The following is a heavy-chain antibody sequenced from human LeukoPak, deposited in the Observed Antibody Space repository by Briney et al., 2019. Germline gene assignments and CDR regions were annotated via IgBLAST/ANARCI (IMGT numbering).Heavy chain of an antibody. V-gene: IGHV4-30-4*01. CDR3: ASMRGYGYGYSDF. CDR2: IYNSGST. D-gene: IGHD5-18*01. J-gene: IGHJ4*02. CDR1: GGSINSGDYY. Sequence: SQTLSLTCTVSGGSINSGDYYWSWIRQPPGTGLEWIGYIYNSGSTYCNPSLKSRVTISLDTSKNQFSLKLSSVTVADTAVYFCASMRGYGYGYSDFWGQGTLVTVSS.